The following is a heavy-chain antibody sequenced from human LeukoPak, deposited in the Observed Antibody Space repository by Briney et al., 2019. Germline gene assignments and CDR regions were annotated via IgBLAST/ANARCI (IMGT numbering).Heavy chain of an antibody. J-gene: IGHJ4*02. Sequence: VASVKVSCKASGYTFTGYYMHWVRQAPGQGLEWMGWINPNSGGTNYAQKFQGRVTMTRDTSISTAYMELGRLRSDDTAVYYCAREGIAAAGNSFDYWGQGTLVTVSS. D-gene: IGHD6-13*01. V-gene: IGHV1-2*02. CDR1: GYTFTGYY. CDR3: AREGIAAAGNSFDY. CDR2: INPNSGGT.